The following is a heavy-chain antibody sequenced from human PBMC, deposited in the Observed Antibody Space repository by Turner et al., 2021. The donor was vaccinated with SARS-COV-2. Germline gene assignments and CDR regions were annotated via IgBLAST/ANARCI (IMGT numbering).Heavy chain of an antibody. V-gene: IGHV3-74*01. CDR3: ARDGPIAVVYFDY. Sequence: EVQLVESGGGLVQPGGSLRLSCAASGFTFSSYWLHWVRQAPGKWLVWVSRINSDGSSTSYADSVKGRFTISRDNAKNTLYLQMNSLRAEDTAVYYCARDGPIAVVYFDYWGQGTLVTVSS. J-gene: IGHJ4*02. CDR2: INSDGSST. CDR1: GFTFSSYW. D-gene: IGHD6-19*01.